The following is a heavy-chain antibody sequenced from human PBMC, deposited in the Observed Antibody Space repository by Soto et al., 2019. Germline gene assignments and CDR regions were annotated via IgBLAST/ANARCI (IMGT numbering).Heavy chain of an antibody. D-gene: IGHD5-12*01. CDR3: AKGDNLGPKTGYAFDP. CDR2: TDIRSKWYN. CDR1: GDSVPSNTAS. J-gene: IGHJ5*02. Sequence: SQTRSLTCAISGDSVPSNTASCNWIRHPPPSRLEWLGRTDIRSKWYNDYAVSVKSRIIINPDTSNNQFSLQLNSVTPEDTAVYFCAKGDNLGPKTGYAFDPWGQGIMVTVSS. V-gene: IGHV6-1*01.